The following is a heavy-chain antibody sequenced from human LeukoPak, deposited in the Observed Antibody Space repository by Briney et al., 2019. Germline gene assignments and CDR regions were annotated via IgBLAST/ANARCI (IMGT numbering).Heavy chain of an antibody. CDR3: ARGRLEYNSSYNWFDP. Sequence: ASVKVSCKASGGTFSSYAISWVRQAPGQGLEWMGGIIPIFGTANYAQKFQGRVTITTDESTSTAYMELSSLRSEDTAVYYCARGRLEYNSSYNWFDPWGQGTLVTVSS. D-gene: IGHD6-6*01. V-gene: IGHV1-69*05. CDR1: GGTFSSYA. CDR2: IIPIFGTA. J-gene: IGHJ5*02.